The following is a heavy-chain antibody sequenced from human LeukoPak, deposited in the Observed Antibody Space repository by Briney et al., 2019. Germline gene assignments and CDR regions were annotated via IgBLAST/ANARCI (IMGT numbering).Heavy chain of an antibody. D-gene: IGHD5-18*01. CDR1: GGSISSHY. Sequence: PSETLSLTCTVSGGSISSHYWSWIRQPPGKGLEWIGYIYYSGSTNYNPSLKSRVTISVDTSKNQFSLKLSSVTAADTAVYYCARGGLLPRRLHINWFDPWGQGTLVTVSS. V-gene: IGHV4-59*11. CDR2: IYYSGST. J-gene: IGHJ5*02. CDR3: ARGGLLPRRLHINWFDP.